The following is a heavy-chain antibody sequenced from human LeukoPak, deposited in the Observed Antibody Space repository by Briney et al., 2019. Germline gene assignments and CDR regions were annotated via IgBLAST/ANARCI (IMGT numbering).Heavy chain of an antibody. Sequence: GGSLRLSCAASGFPFSSYAMHWVRQAPGKGLEYVSAISSNGGSTSYANSVKGRFTISRDNSKNTLYLQMNSLRAEDTAVYYCARDGEYCSGGNCYPPTYYYGMDVWGQGTTVTVSS. D-gene: IGHD2-15*01. CDR1: GFPFSSYA. V-gene: IGHV3-64*01. CDR3: ARDGEYCSGGNCYPPTYYYGMDV. J-gene: IGHJ6*02. CDR2: ISSNGGST.